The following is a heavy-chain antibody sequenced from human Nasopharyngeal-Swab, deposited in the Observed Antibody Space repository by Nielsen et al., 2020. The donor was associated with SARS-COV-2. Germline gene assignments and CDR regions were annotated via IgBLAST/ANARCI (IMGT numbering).Heavy chain of an antibody. CDR1: GFTFSSYS. CDR2: ISGSGGST. J-gene: IGHJ4*02. CDR3: AKGGSGWPFDY. V-gene: IGHV3-23*01. Sequence: GESLKISCAASGFTFSSYSMNWVRQAPGKGLEWVSAISGSGGSTYYADSVKGRFTISRDNSKNTLYLQMNSLRAEDTAVYYCAKGGSGWPFDYWGQGTLVTVSS. D-gene: IGHD6-19*01.